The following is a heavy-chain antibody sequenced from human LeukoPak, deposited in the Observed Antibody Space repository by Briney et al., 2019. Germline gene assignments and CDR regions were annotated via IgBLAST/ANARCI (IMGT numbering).Heavy chain of an antibody. J-gene: IGHJ4*02. CDR2: LSSGGTKT. D-gene: IGHD2-15*01. Sequence: PGESLRPSCAASGFTFRNFAMSWVRQAPGKGLEWVSGLSSGGTKTFYAPSVKGRFTISRDDSNSTVLLQMSSLRVEDTAIYYCAKDIEHFDSWGQGTLVIVSS. CDR1: GFTFRNFA. V-gene: IGHV3-23*01. CDR3: AKDIEHFDS.